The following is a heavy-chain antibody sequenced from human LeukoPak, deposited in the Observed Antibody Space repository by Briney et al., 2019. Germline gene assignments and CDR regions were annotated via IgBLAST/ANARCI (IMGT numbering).Heavy chain of an antibody. D-gene: IGHD2-15*01. Sequence: SETLSLTCTVPGGSIRSYYWSWTRQPPGKGLEWVGYIFYSGTTDSNPSLKSRVTISVDTSKNQFSLKLSSVTAADTAVYYCARTYCSGGSCHFDYWGQGTLVTVSS. J-gene: IGHJ4*02. CDR3: ARTYCSGGSCHFDY. CDR2: IFYSGTT. V-gene: IGHV4-59*08. CDR1: GGSIRSYY.